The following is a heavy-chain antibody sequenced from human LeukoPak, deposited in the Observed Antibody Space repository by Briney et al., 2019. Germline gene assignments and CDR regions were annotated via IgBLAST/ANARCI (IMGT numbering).Heavy chain of an antibody. CDR1: GGTFSSYA. D-gene: IGHD6-25*01. Sequence: ASVKVSCKASGGTFSSYAISWVRQAPGQGLEWMGGVIPIFGTANYAQKFQGRVTITADESTSTAYMELSSLRSEDTAVYYCARVLPAAASLYYYYYYGMDVWGKGTTVTVSS. J-gene: IGHJ6*04. CDR3: ARVLPAAASLYYYYYYGMDV. V-gene: IGHV1-69*13. CDR2: VIPIFGTA.